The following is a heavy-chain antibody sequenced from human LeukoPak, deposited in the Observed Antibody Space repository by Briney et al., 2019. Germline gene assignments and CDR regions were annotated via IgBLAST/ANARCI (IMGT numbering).Heavy chain of an antibody. V-gene: IGHV3-13*04. J-gene: IGHJ5*02. CDR1: GFTFSYFD. Sequence: GGSLRLSCAASGFTFSYFDMHWVRQTPGKGLEWISAIGNDGETHYSGSVKGRFTVSREDVKNSVYLQMNSLRAGDTAVYYCARGWSVTTAWYNWFVPWGQGTLVTVSS. CDR3: ARGWSVTTAWYNWFVP. CDR2: IGNDGET. D-gene: IGHD5-18*01.